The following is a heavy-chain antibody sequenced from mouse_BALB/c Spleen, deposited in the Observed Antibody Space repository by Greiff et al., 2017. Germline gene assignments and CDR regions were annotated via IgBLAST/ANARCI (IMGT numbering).Heavy chain of an antibody. CDR3: ARMANYYAMDY. CDR1: GFTFSSYA. CDR2: ISSGGST. V-gene: IGHV5-6-5*01. J-gene: IGHJ4*01. D-gene: IGHD1-2*01. Sequence: EVKLMESGGGLVKPGGSLKLSCAASGFTFSSYAMSWVRQTPEKRLEWVASISSGGSTYYPDSVKGRFTISRDNARNILYLQMSSLRSEDTAMYYCARMANYYAMDYWGQGTSVTVSS.